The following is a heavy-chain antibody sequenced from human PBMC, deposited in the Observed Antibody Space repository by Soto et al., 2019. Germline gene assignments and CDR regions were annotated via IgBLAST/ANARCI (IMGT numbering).Heavy chain of an antibody. J-gene: IGHJ6*02. CDR3: ARKYYDILTGSHGNYYYYYYGMDV. CDR2: IIPIFGTA. CDR1: GGTFSSYA. V-gene: IGHV1-69*13. D-gene: IGHD3-9*01. Sequence: ASVKVSCKASGGTFSSYAISWVRQAPGQGLEWMGGIIPIFGTANYAQKFQGRVTITADESTSTAYMELSSLRSEDTAVYYCARKYYDILTGSHGNYYYYYYGMDVWGQGTTVTVSS.